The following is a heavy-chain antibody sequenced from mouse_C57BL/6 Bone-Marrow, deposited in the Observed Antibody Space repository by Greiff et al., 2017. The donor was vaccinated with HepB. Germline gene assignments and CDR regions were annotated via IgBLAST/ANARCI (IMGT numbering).Heavy chain of an antibody. D-gene: IGHD2-2*01. CDR2: INPNNGGT. CDR1: GYTFTDYY. J-gene: IGHJ4*01. Sequence: EVQLQQSGPELVKPGASVKISCKASGYTFTDYYMNWVKQSHGKSLEWIGDINPNNGGTSYNQKFKGKATLTVDKSSSTAYMELRSLTSEDSAVYYCAREVGTMVTTRAMDYWGQGTSVTVSS. CDR3: AREVGTMVTTRAMDY. V-gene: IGHV1-26*01.